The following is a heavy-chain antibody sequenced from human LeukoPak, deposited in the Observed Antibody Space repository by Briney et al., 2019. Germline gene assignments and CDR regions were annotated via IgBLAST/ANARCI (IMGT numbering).Heavy chain of an antibody. CDR1: GFXFSNYS. Sequence: GGSLRLSCAASGFXFSNYSMNWVRQAPGKGLEWVSYISTRSGTIYYTDSVKGRFTISRDNAKNSLYLQMNSLRDEDTAVYYCARDRGGYEFFDSWGQGILVTVSS. D-gene: IGHD5-12*01. CDR3: ARDRGGYEFFDS. V-gene: IGHV3-48*02. CDR2: ISTRSGTI. J-gene: IGHJ4*02.